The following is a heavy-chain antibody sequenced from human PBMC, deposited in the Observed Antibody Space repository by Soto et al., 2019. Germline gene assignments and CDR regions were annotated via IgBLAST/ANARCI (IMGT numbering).Heavy chain of an antibody. J-gene: IGHJ3*02. Sequence: ASVKVSCKASGGTFSSYTISWVRQAPGQGLEWMGRIIPILGIANYAQKFQGRVTITADKSTSTAYMELSSLRSEDTAVYYCAREPPLNDYGDYDAFDIWGQGTMVTVSS. CDR1: GGTFSSYT. D-gene: IGHD4-17*01. CDR2: IIPILGIA. V-gene: IGHV1-69*04. CDR3: AREPPLNDYGDYDAFDI.